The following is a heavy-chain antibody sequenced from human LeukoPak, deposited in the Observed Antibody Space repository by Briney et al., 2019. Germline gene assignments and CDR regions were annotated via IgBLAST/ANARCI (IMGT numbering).Heavy chain of an antibody. J-gene: IGHJ4*02. CDR3: ARDSVTSRSSFDY. D-gene: IGHD6-6*01. CDR2: IYSGGST. CDR1: GFTVSSNY. V-gene: IGHV3-66*01. Sequence: GGSLRLSCAASGFTVSSNYMSWVRQAPGKGLEWVSVIYSGGSTYYADSVKGRFTISRDNSKNTLYLQMNSLRAEDTAVYYCARDSVTSRSSFDYWGQGTLVTVSS.